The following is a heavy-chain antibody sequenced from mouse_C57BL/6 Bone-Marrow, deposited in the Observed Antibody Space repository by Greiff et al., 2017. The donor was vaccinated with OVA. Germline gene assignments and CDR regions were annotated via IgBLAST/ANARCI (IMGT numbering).Heavy chain of an antibody. CDR1: GFTFSSYA. CDR2: IWTGGGT. J-gene: IGHJ3*01. V-gene: IGHV2-9-1*01. CDR3: ARFAY. Sequence: VKLVESGEGLVKPGGSLKLSCAASGFTFSSYAMSWVRQPPGKGLEWLGVIWTGGGTNYNSALKSRLSISKDNSKSQVFLKMNSLQTDDTARYYCARFAYWGQGTLVTVSA.